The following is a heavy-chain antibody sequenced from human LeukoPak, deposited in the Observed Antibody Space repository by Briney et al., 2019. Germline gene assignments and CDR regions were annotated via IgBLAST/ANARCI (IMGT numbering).Heavy chain of an antibody. J-gene: IGHJ6*02. CDR2: IKQDGSEK. CDR1: GFTFSSHW. D-gene: IGHD3-10*01. Sequence: AGGSLRLSCAASGFTFSSHWMSWVRQAPGKGLEWVANIKQDGSEKYYVDSVKGRFTISRDNAKNSLYLQMNSLRAEDTAVYYCARDWGIYGSGSYWSKYYGMDVWGQGTTVTVSS. V-gene: IGHV3-7*01. CDR3: ARDWGIYGSGSYWSKYYGMDV.